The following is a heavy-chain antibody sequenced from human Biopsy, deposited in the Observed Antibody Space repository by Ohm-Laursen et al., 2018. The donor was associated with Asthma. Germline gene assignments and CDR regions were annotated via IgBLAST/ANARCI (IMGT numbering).Heavy chain of an antibody. Sequence: SVKVSCKASGDSFSNYAISWVRQAPRQGLEWMGGIIPIFGTANYAQKFQGRVTITADESTNTAYMELSSLRSEDTAVYYCAGSDYYGSGYYYGMNVWGQGTTVTVSS. CDR1: GDSFSNYA. CDR2: IIPIFGTA. J-gene: IGHJ6*02. D-gene: IGHD3-10*01. CDR3: AGSDYYGSGYYYGMNV. V-gene: IGHV1-69*13.